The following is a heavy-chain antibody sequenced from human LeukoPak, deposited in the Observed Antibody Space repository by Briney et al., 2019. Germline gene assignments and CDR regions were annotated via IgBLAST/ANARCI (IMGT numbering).Heavy chain of an antibody. CDR2: ISSSSSYI. J-gene: IGHJ4*02. Sequence: PGGSLRLSCAASGFTFSSYSMNWVRQAPGKGLEWASSISSSSSYIYYADSVKGRFTTSRDNAKNSLYLQMNSLRAEDSAVYYCARDFRNLGYVDYWGQGTLVTVSS. D-gene: IGHD1-14*01. CDR3: ARDFRNLGYVDY. CDR1: GFTFSSYS. V-gene: IGHV3-21*01.